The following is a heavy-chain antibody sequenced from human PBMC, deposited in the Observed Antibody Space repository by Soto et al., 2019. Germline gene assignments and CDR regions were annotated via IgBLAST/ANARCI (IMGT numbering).Heavy chain of an antibody. CDR1: GFTFSSYA. CDR2: ISYDGSNK. V-gene: IGHV3-30-3*01. D-gene: IGHD3-9*01. Sequence: TGGSLRLSCAASGFTFSSYAMHWVRQAPGKGLEWVAVISYDGSNKYYADSVKGRFTISRDNSKNTLYLQMNSLRAEDTAVYYCARGDAYYDILTGYPYGMDVWGQGTTVTVSS. CDR3: ARGDAYYDILTGYPYGMDV. J-gene: IGHJ6*02.